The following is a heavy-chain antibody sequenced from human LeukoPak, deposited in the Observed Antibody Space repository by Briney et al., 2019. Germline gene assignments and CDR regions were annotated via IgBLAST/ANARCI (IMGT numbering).Heavy chain of an antibody. CDR1: GGSFSGYY. Sequence: SETLSLTCAVYGGSFSGYYWSWIRQPPGKGLEWIGEINHSGSTNYNPSLKSRVTISVDTSKNQFSLKLSSVTAADTAMYYCARHESSSGWYYFDYWGQGTLVTVSS. CDR2: INHSGST. V-gene: IGHV4-34*01. CDR3: ARHESSSGWYYFDY. D-gene: IGHD6-19*01. J-gene: IGHJ4*02.